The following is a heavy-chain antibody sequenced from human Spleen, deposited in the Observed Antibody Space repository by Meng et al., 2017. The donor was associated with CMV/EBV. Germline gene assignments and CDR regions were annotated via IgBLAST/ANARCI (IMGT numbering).Heavy chain of an antibody. V-gene: IGHV1-18*01. Sequence: ASVKVSCKASAYTFTNYGITWVRQAPGQGLEWMGWISAYNGNTNYAQKLQGRVTMTTDTSTSTAYMELRSLRSDDTAVYYCARGLGVFVVVPAAMDVWGQGTTVTVSS. D-gene: IGHD2-2*01. J-gene: IGHJ6*02. CDR2: ISAYNGNT. CDR1: AYTFTNYG. CDR3: ARGLGVFVVVPAAMDV.